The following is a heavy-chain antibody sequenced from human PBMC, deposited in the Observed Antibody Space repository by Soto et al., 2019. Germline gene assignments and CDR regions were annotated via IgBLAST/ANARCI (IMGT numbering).Heavy chain of an antibody. V-gene: IGHV3-30*18. Sequence: GWSLRLSCAASVFTFISYGMHWVRQAPGKGLEWVAVISYDGSNKYYADSVKGRFTISRDNSKNTLYLQMNSLRAEDTAVYYCAKEAYYYDSSLDYWGQGTLVTVSS. CDR2: ISYDGSNK. J-gene: IGHJ4*02. CDR3: AKEAYYYDSSLDY. CDR1: VFTFISYG. D-gene: IGHD3-22*01.